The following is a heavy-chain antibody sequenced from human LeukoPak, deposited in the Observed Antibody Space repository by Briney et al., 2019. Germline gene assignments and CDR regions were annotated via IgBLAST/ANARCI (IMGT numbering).Heavy chain of an antibody. CDR2: ISAYNGNT. CDR3: ARAPITSSGYYGNYYYYYYMDV. D-gene: IGHD3-9*01. V-gene: IGHV1-18*01. J-gene: IGHJ6*03. CDR1: GYTFTSYG. Sequence: GASVKVSCKASGYTFTSYGISWVRQAPGQGLEWMGWISAYNGNTNYAQKLQGRVTMTTDTSTSTAYVKLRSLRSDDTAVYFCARAPITSSGYYGNYYYYYYMDVWGKGTTVTVSS.